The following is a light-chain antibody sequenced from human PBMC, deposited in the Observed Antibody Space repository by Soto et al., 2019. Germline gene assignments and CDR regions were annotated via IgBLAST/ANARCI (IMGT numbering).Light chain of an antibody. CDR1: QSVSSN. CDR2: GAS. CDR3: QQYNKWPPWT. J-gene: IGKJ1*01. Sequence: EIVMTQSPATRSVSPGERATLSCRASQSVSSNLAWYQQKPGQAPRLLIYGASTRATGIPARFSGSGSGTEFTLTISSLQSEDFAVYYCQQYNKWPPWTFGQGHKVEIK. V-gene: IGKV3-15*01.